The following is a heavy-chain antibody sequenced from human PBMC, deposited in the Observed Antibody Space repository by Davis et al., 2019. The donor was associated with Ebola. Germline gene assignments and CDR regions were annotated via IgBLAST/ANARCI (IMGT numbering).Heavy chain of an antibody. CDR1: GGFFSGQY. CDR2: ISHSGRT. D-gene: IGHD6-19*01. Sequence: PGGSLRLSCGVYGGFFSGQYWTWIRQSPGKGLEWIGEISHSGRTNYKPSLKSRVAISLDTSQNQVFLDLTSVTAADTAQDYCAGIRGQWLEDWGPGSLVTVSS. CDR3: AGIRGQWLED. J-gene: IGHJ4*02. V-gene: IGHV4-34*01.